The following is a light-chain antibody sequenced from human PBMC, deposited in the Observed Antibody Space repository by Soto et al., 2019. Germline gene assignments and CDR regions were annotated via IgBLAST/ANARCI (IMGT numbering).Light chain of an antibody. CDR1: QTISSW. CDR2: KAS. CDR3: HHSNSYSEA. Sequence: DIKMTQSPSTLSGSVGDRVTITCRASQTISSWLAWYQQKPGKAPKLPIYKASTLKSGVPSRFSGSGSGTAFTRTISSLQPDDFATYYYHHSNSYSEAFGQGTEVELK. J-gene: IGKJ1*01. V-gene: IGKV1-5*03.